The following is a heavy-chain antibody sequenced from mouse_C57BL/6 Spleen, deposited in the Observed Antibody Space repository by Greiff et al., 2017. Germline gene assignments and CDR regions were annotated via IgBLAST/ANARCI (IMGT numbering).Heavy chain of an antibody. D-gene: IGHD2-1*01. J-gene: IGHJ3*01. CDR3: AREGNYEDWFAY. CDR2: ISDGGSYT. CDR1: GFTFSSYA. V-gene: IGHV5-4*01. Sequence: EVKLEESGGGLVKPGGSLKLSCAASGFTFSSYAMSWVRQTPEKRLEWVATISDGGSYTYYPDNVKGRFTISRDNAKNNLYLQMSHLKSEDTAMYYCAREGNYEDWFAYWGQGTLVTVSA.